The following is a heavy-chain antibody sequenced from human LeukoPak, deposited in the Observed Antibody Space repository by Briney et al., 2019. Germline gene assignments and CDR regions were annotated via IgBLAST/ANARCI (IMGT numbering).Heavy chain of an antibody. Sequence: GGSLRLSCAASGFTFSSYDMHWVRQATGKGLEWVSAIGTAGDTYYPGSVKGRFTISRENAKNSLYLQMNSLRAGDTAVYYCARVPLGATTGKYNFDYWGQGTLVTVSS. CDR2: IGTAGDT. CDR1: GFTFSSYD. D-gene: IGHD1-26*01. J-gene: IGHJ4*02. V-gene: IGHV3-13*01. CDR3: ARVPLGATTGKYNFDY.